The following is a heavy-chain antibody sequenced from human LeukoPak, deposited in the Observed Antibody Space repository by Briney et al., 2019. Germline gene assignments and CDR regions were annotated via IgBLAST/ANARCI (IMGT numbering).Heavy chain of an antibody. CDR3: ARDRHGHWGFDP. CDR2: TYYRSMWFN. J-gene: IGHJ5*02. D-gene: IGHD7-27*01. CDR1: GDSVSSNSAA. V-gene: IGHV6-1*01. Sequence: SQTLSLTCAISGDSVSSNSAAWNWIRQSPSRGLEWQGRTYYRSMWFNDYALSVKSRITINPDTSKNQFSLHLNSVTPEDTAVYYCARDRHGHWGFDPWGQGTLVTVSS.